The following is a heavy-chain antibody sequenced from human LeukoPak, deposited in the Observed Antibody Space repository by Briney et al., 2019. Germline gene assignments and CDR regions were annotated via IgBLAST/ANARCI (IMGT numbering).Heavy chain of an antibody. CDR1: GFTFINAW. J-gene: IGHJ4*02. CDR2: IKSKTDGGTT. V-gene: IGHV3-15*01. D-gene: IGHD3-22*01. Sequence: PGGSLRLSCAASGFTFINAWMSWVRQAPGKGLEWVGHIKSKTDGGTTDYAAAVKARFTISRDDSKKTLYLQMNSLKTEDTAVYHCTTHYSDSSGYYYGYYFDYWGQGTLVTVSS. CDR3: TTHYSDSSGYYYGYYFDY.